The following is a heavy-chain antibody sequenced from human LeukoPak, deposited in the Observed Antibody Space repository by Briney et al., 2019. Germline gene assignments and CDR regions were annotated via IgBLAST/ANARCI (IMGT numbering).Heavy chain of an antibody. Sequence: SETLSLTCSVSGGSLSSHYWSWIRQPPGKGLELIGHIHDTESTFYNPSLRGRVTISLDTSNNQFSLKLTSMTAADTAVYYCARFSSGCSTSSCYLTYWGQGTLVTVS. CDR2: IHDTEST. V-gene: IGHV4-59*11. D-gene: IGHD2-2*01. J-gene: IGHJ4*02. CDR3: ARFSSGCSTSSCYLTY. CDR1: GGSLSSHY.